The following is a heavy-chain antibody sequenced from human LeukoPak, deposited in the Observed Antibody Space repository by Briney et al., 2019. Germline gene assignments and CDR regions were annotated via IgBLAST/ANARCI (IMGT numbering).Heavy chain of an antibody. D-gene: IGHD3-22*01. CDR3: EVYYYDSSGYYFFDY. Sequence: PSETLSLTCAVYGGSFSGYYWSWIRQPPGKGPEWIGEINHSGSTNYNPSLKSRVTISVDTSKNQFSLKLSSVTAADTAVYYCEVYYYDSSGYYFFDYWGQGTLVTVSS. CDR2: INHSGST. CDR1: GGSFSGYY. J-gene: IGHJ4*02. V-gene: IGHV4-34*01.